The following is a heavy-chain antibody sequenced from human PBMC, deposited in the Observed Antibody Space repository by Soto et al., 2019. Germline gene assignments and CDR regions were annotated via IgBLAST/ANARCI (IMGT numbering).Heavy chain of an antibody. CDR2: IIPIFGTA. CDR1: GGTFSSYA. D-gene: IGHD3-10*01. V-gene: IGHV1-69*06. CDR3: ASSYGSGYRAFDY. Sequence: SVKVSCKASGGTFSSYAISWVRQAPGQGLEWMGGIIPIFGTANYAQKLQGRVTMTADKSTSTAYMELSSLRSEDTAIYYCASSYGSGYRAFDYWGQGALVTVSS. J-gene: IGHJ4*02.